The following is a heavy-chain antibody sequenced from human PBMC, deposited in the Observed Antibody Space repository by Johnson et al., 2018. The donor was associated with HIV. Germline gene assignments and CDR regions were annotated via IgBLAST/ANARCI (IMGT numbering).Heavy chain of an antibody. Sequence: VQLVESGGGLVQPGGSLILSCAASGFTFSDHYMDWVRQAPGKGLEWVGRTRNKANSYTTEYAASVKGRFTISRDNSENTLYLQMNSLRAEDTAVYYCERAPSPGPGVSFDIWGQGTMVTVSS. CDR3: ERAPSPGPGVSFDI. CDR1: GFTFSDHY. V-gene: IGHV3-72*01. J-gene: IGHJ3*02. CDR2: TRNKANSYTT.